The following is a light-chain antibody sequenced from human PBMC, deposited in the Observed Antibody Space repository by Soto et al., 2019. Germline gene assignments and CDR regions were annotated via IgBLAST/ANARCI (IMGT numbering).Light chain of an antibody. J-gene: IGLJ2*01. V-gene: IGLV1-47*02. Sequence: QSVLTQPPSASGTPGQRVTISCSGSRSNIGNNYVYWYQQLPRTAPKLLIYSNNQRPSGVPDRFSGFKSGTSASLVISWLRSEDEADYYCTTWDDRLSGPVFGGGTQLTVL. CDR3: TTWDDRLSGPV. CDR1: RSNIGNNY. CDR2: SNN.